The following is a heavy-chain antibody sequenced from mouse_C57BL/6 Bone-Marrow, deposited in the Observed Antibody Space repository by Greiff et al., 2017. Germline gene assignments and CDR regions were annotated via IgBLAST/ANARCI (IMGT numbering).Heavy chain of an antibody. J-gene: IGHJ1*03. Sequence: VQLKESGGGLVQPGESLKLSCESNEYEFPSHDMSWVRKTPEKRLELVAAINSDGGSTYYPDTMERRFIISRDNTEKTLYLQMSSLRSEDTALYYCARDPSLYDGDWYFDVWGTGTTVTVSS. CDR2: INSDGGST. V-gene: IGHV5-2*01. D-gene: IGHD2-12*01. CDR1: EYEFPSHD. CDR3: ARDPSLYDGDWYFDV.